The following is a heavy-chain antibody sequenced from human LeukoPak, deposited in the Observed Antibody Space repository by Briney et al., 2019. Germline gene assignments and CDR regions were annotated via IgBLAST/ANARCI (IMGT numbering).Heavy chain of an antibody. CDR3: AKDTRRDGYKYGFEAFDT. J-gene: IGHJ3*02. Sequence: PGGSLRLSCAASGFTFDDYAMHWVRHAPGKGLEWVSGISWNSGSIGYADSVKGRFTISRDNAKNSLYLQMNSLRAEDTALYYCAKDTRRDGYKYGFEAFDTWGQGTMVTVSS. CDR1: GFTFDDYA. CDR2: ISWNSGSI. V-gene: IGHV3-9*01. D-gene: IGHD5-24*01.